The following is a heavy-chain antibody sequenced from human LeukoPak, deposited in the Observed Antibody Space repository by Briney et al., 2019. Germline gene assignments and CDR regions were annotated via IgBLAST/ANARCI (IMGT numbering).Heavy chain of an antibody. CDR3: ARGYTGSYFRAFDI. D-gene: IGHD1-26*01. J-gene: IGHJ3*02. CDR2: INPNSGGT. CDR1: GYTFTTYA. V-gene: IGHV1-2*02. Sequence: ASVKVSCKASGYTFTTYAMNWVRQAPGQGLEWMGWINPNSGGTNYAQKFQGRVTMTRDTSISTAYMELSRLRSDDTAVYYCARGYTGSYFRAFDIWGQGTMVTVSS.